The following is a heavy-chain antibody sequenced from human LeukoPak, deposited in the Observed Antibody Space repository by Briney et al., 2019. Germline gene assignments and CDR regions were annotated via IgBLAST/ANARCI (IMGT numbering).Heavy chain of an antibody. CDR1: GGSISSSYYY. J-gene: IGHJ5*02. V-gene: IGHV4-39*01. D-gene: IGHD6-19*01. CDR3: GRSGGEQWLGNWFDP. Sequence: SETLSLTCTVSGGSISSSYYYWGWIRQPPGKGLEWIGSIYFSGSTYYNPSLKSRATISVDTSKNQFSLQLNSVTPEDTAVYYCGRSGGEQWLGNWFDPWGQGTLVTVSS. CDR2: IYFSGST.